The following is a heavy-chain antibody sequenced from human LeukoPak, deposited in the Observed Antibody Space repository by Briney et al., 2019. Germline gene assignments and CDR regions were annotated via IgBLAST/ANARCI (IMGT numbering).Heavy chain of an antibody. CDR2: ISGSGGST. V-gene: IGHV3-23*01. D-gene: IGHD2-2*01. J-gene: IGHJ4*02. CDR3: AKAIGYCSSTSCPLDSFDY. CDR1: GFTFSSYA. Sequence: PGGSLRLSCAASGFTFSSYAMSWVRQAPGKGLEWVSAISGSGGSTYYADSVKGRFTISRDNSKNTLYLQTNSLRAEDTAVYYCAKAIGYCSSTSCPLDSFDYWGQGTLVTVSS.